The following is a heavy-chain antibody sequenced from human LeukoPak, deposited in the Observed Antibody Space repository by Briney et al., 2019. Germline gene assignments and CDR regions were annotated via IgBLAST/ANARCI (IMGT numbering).Heavy chain of an antibody. CDR1: GYTLTELS. CDR3: ATITAVPDAFDI. Sequence: ASVKVSCKVSGYTLTELSMHWVRQAPGKGLGWMGGFDPEDGETIYAQKFQGRVTMTEDTSTDTAYMELSSLRSEDTAVYYCATITAVPDAFDIWGQGTMVTVSS. J-gene: IGHJ3*02. V-gene: IGHV1-24*01. D-gene: IGHD4-17*01. CDR2: FDPEDGET.